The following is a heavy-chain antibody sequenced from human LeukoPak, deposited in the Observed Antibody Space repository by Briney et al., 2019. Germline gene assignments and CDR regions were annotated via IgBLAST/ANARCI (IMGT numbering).Heavy chain of an antibody. D-gene: IGHD2-21*02. V-gene: IGHV1-46*01. Sequence: ASVKVSCKTSEDTFTRHYMHWVRQAPGQGLEWMGFLNPNGDRTAYAQKFQGRVIVARDTSTNTLYMELGSLTSDDTAVYYCARDHAPVTAPLDWSFDLWGRGTLVTVSS. J-gene: IGHJ2*01. CDR2: LNPNGDRT. CDR1: EDTFTRHY. CDR3: ARDHAPVTAPLDWSFDL.